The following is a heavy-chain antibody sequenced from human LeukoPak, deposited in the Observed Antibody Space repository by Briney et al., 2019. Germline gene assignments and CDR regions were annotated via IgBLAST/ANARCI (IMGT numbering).Heavy chain of an antibody. CDR2: MNGDGNII. J-gene: IGHJ4*02. CDR1: GFTFSSSW. V-gene: IGHV3-74*01. Sequence: PGGSLRLSCAASGFTFSSSWMHRVRQAPGKGLVWVSYMNGDGNIISHADSVKGRFTMSRDNAKSTLYLQMNSLRDEDTAVYFCVRGTSNWYGVDSWGRGTLVTVSS. CDR3: VRGTSNWYGVDS. D-gene: IGHD6-13*01.